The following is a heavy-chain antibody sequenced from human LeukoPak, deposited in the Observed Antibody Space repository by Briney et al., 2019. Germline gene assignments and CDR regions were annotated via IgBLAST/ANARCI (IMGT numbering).Heavy chain of an antibody. D-gene: IGHD2-21*01. CDR2: INHSGST. V-gene: IGHV4-34*01. CDR1: GGSFSGYY. J-gene: IGHJ5*02. Sequence: SETLSLTCAVYGGSFSGYYWSWIRQPPGKGLEWIGEINHSGSTNYNPSLKSRVTISVDTSKNQFSLKLSSVTAADTAVYYCATAVLEEIGGNWFDPWGQGTLVTVSS. CDR3: ATAVLEEIGGNWFDP.